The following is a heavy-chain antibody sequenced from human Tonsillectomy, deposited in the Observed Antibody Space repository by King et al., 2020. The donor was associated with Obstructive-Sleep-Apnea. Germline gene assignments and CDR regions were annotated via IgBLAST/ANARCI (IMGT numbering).Heavy chain of an antibody. D-gene: IGHD3-10*01. CDR3: ARDRDYYASGSYADY. CDR1: GYTFTSYG. V-gene: IGHV1-18*01. J-gene: IGHJ4*02. CDR2: ITAYNGNT. Sequence: QLVQSGAEVKKPGASVKVSCKASGYTFTSYGISWVRQAPGQGLEWMGWITAYNGNTNYAQKLQGRVTMTTDTSTTTPYMELRSLRSDDTAVYYCARDRDYYASGSYADYWGQGTLVTVSS.